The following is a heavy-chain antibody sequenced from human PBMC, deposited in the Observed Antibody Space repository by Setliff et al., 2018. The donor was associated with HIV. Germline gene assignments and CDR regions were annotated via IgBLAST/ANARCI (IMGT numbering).Heavy chain of an antibody. Sequence: SETLSLTCTVAGGSVSSGSYYWSWLRQPAGKGLEWIGRIYTSGSTYYNPSLKSRVTISVDTSKNPLSLKLSAVTAAATAVYYGARDGPALYDSGIRYWGQGSLVTVSS. CDR2: IYTSGST. D-gene: IGHD3-10*01. J-gene: IGHJ4*02. CDR1: GGSVSSGSYY. V-gene: IGHV4-61*02. CDR3: ARDGPALYDSGIRY.